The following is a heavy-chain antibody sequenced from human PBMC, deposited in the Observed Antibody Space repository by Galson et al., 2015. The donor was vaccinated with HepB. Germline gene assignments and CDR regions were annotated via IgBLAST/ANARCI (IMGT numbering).Heavy chain of an antibody. V-gene: IGHV1-18*01. CDR1: GCTFTSYG. J-gene: IGHJ5*02. CDR3: ARVRITIFGVVHGDWFDP. D-gene: IGHD3-3*01. CDR2: ISAYNGNT. Sequence: SVKVSCKASGCTFTSYGISWVRQAPGQGLEWMGWISAYNGNTNYAQKLQGRVTMTTDTSTSTAYMELRSLRSDDTAVYYCARVRITIFGVVHGDWFDPWGQGTLVTVSS.